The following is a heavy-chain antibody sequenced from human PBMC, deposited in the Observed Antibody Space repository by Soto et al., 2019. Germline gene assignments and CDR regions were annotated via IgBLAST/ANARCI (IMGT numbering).Heavy chain of an antibody. V-gene: IGHV1-69*13. D-gene: IGHD6-13*01. CDR2: IIPIFGTA. Sequence: SVKVSCKASGYTFTSYYMHWVRQAPGQGLEWMGGIIPIFGTANYAQKFQGRVTITADESTSTAYMELSSLRSEDTAVYYCASPRTYSSSWYARVYFDYWGQGTLVTVSS. CDR1: GYTFTSYY. J-gene: IGHJ4*02. CDR3: ASPRTYSSSWYARVYFDY.